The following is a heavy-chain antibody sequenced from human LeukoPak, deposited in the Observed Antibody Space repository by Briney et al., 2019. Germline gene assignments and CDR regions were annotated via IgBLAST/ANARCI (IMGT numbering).Heavy chain of an antibody. Sequence: SETLSVTCTVSGGSISSYYLSWIRQPAGKGLEWIGRIYTSGSINYNPSLKSRVTMSVDTSKNHFSLKLSSLAAADTAVYYCARDGDYHYFDYWGQGTLVTVSS. J-gene: IGHJ4*02. CDR1: GGSISSYY. CDR2: IYTSGSI. CDR3: ARDGDYHYFDY. V-gene: IGHV4-4*07. D-gene: IGHD4-17*01.